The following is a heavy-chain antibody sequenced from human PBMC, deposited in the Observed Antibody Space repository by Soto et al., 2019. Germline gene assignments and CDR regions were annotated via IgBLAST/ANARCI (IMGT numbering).Heavy chain of an antibody. CDR1: GDAISNYY. CDR2: IYYSGST. D-gene: IGHD3-22*01. CDR3: ARQRGDYYDSSGYYFPFDY. V-gene: IGHV4-39*01. Sequence: SETLSLTCTVSGDAISNYYLSWIRQPAGTGLEWIGSIYYSGSTYYNPSLKSRLPISVDTSKNQFSLKLSSVTAEDTAVYYCARQRGDYYDSSGYYFPFDYWGQGTLVTVSS. J-gene: IGHJ4*02.